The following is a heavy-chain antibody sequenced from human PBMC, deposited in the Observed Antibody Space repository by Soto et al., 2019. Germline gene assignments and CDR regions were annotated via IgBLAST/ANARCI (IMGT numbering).Heavy chain of an antibody. CDR2: IYWDDDK. D-gene: IGHD6-6*01. CDR3: ARSKYSISSFDY. J-gene: IGHJ4*02. Sequence: SGPTLVNPXQTLTLTCTFSGFPLSTDDVGVGWIRQPPGKALDWLAAIYWDDDKRYSPSLKSRLTITKDTSENQVLLTMTNMDPVDTATYFCARSKYSISSFDYWGQGALVTVSS. V-gene: IGHV2-5*02. CDR1: GFPLSTDDVG.